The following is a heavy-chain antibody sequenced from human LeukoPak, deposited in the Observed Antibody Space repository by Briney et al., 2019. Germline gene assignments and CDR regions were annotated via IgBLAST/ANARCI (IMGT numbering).Heavy chain of an antibody. CDR3: ARLERYYFDY. CDR2: ISGSGGST. Sequence: GGSLRLSCAASGFTFSSYAMSWVRQAPGKGLEWVSAISGSGGSTYYADSVKGRFTISRDNSKNTLYLQMNSLRSEDTAVYYCARLERYYFDYWGQGTLVTVSS. J-gene: IGHJ4*02. CDR1: GFTFSSYA. D-gene: IGHD3-3*01. V-gene: IGHV3-23*01.